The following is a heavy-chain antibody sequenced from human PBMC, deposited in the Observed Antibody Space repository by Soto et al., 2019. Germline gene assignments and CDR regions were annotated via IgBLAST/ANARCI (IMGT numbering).Heavy chain of an antibody. J-gene: IGHJ4*02. CDR2: IYYTGRT. CDR1: GGSISSDNYY. Sequence: QMQLQESGPGLVKPSQTLSLTCTVSGGSISSDNYYWSWIRQPPGQGLEWLGYIYYTGRTSPTPSLVSRVSIPVEASKNQFSLKLTSVSAADTTAYYYARDRSSSPEYFDLWGPGTLVTFSS. D-gene: IGHD2-15*01. V-gene: IGHV4-30-4*01. CDR3: ARDRSSSPEYFDL.